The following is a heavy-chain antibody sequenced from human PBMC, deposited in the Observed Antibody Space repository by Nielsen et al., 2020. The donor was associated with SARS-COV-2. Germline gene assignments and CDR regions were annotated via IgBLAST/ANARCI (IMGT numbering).Heavy chain of an antibody. V-gene: IGHV3-53*04. J-gene: IGHJ3*02. D-gene: IGHD2-2*01. Sequence: GGSLRLSCAASGFTVSSNYMSWVRQAPGKGLEWVSVIYSGGSTYYADSVKGRFTISRHNSKNTLYLQMNSLRAEDTAVYYCARAGYCSSTSCVSYAFDIWGQGTMVTVSS. CDR2: IYSGGST. CDR3: ARAGYCSSTSCVSYAFDI. CDR1: GFTVSSNY.